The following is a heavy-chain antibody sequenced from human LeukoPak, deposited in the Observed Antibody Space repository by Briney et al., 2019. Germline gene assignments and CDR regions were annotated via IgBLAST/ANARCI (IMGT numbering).Heavy chain of an antibody. CDR2: INPNSGGT. J-gene: IGHJ4*02. CDR3: ARGGIVGSSWNYGFDY. Sequence: ASVKVSCKASGYTFTGYYMHWVRQAPGQGLEWMGWINPNSGGTNYAQKFQGRVTMTRDTSISTVFMQLTSLISDDAAVYSCARGGIVGSSWNYGFDYWGQGTLVTVSS. D-gene: IGHD1-26*01. CDR1: GYTFTGYY. V-gene: IGHV1-2*02.